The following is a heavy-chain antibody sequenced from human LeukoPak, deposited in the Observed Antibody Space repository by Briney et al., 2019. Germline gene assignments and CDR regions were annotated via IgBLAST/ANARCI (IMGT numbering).Heavy chain of an antibody. CDR3: AGHHPRNTVDF. Sequence: PGGSLRLSYAASGFTFSSYTMSWVRQAPGKGLEWVSSISSSGGTTYYADSVKGRFTISRDNSKNTLFLQMNSLRAEDTAVYYCAGHHPRNTVDFWGQGTLVTVSS. J-gene: IGHJ4*02. V-gene: IGHV3-23*01. D-gene: IGHD2/OR15-2a*01. CDR2: ISSSGGTT. CDR1: GFTFSSYT.